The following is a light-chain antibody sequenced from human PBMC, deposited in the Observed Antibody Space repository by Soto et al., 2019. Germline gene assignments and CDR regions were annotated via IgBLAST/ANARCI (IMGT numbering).Light chain of an antibody. CDR2: EVN. CDR3: TSYAGGNNV. Sequence: QSALTQPPSASGSPGQSVTISCTGTSSDVGGYNYVSWYQQHPGKVPKLMVYEVNKRLSGVPERCSGSKSGNTASLTVSGLQAEDEADYYCTSYAGGNNVFGTGTKVNGL. V-gene: IGLV2-8*01. CDR1: SSDVGGYNY. J-gene: IGLJ1*01.